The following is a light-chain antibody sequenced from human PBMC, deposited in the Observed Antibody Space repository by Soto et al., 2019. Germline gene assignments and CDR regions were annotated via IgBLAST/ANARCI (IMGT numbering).Light chain of an antibody. Sequence: IQLTQSPSSLSASVGDRVTITCRASQAISSYLAWYQQKPGKAPNLLIYAASTLQSGVPSRFSGSGSGTDFTLTINSLQPEDFATYFCQQLNSYPLTFGGGTKVEIK. CDR3: QQLNSYPLT. CDR2: AAS. CDR1: QAISSY. J-gene: IGKJ4*01. V-gene: IGKV1-9*01.